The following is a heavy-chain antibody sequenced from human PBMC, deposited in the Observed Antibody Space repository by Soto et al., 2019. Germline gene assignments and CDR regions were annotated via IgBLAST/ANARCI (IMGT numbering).Heavy chain of an antibody. D-gene: IGHD6-19*01. CDR2: INPSGGST. CDR3: ARVPPTRQWLYYFDY. J-gene: IGHJ4*02. V-gene: IGHV1-46*01. CDR1: GYTFTSYY. Sequence: ASVKVSCKASGYTFTSYYMHWVRQAPGQGLEWMGIINPSGGSTSYAQKFQGRVTMTWDTSTSTVYMELSSLRSEDTAVYYCARVPPTRQWLYYFDYWGQGTLVTVSS.